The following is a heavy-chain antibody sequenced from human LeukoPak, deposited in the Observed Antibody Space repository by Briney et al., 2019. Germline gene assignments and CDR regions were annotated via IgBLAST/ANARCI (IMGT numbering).Heavy chain of an antibody. CDR3: AREGPLSGNYYGSRVIAY. V-gene: IGHV3-30-3*01. J-gene: IGHJ4*02. Sequence: PGGSLRLSCAASGFTFSTYAMHWVRQAPGKGLEWVTIISYDGSNKYYADSVKGRFTISRDNSKNTLYLRVNSLRVDDTAVYYCAREGPLSGNYYGSRVIAYWGQGTLVTVSS. CDR1: GFTFSTYA. CDR2: ISYDGSNK. D-gene: IGHD3-10*01.